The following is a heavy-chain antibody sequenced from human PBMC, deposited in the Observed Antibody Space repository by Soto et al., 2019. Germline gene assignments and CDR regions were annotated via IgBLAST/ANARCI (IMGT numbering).Heavy chain of an antibody. CDR2: ISSTSTYI. CDR3: ARDLLAVAGKDF. CDR1: GFAFSDYS. Sequence: EVQLVESGGGLVKPGGSLRLSCAASGFAFSDYSMNWVRQAPGKGLEWVSSISSTSTYIYYADSVKGRLTISRDNAKNSLYLQMNSLRAEDTAVYYCARDLLAVAGKDFWGQGTLVTVSS. V-gene: IGHV3-21*01. D-gene: IGHD6-19*01. J-gene: IGHJ4*02.